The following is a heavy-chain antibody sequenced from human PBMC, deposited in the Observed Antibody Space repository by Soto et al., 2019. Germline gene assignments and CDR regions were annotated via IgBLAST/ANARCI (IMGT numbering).Heavy chain of an antibody. Sequence: QVQLQESGPGLVKPSQTLSLTCTVSGGSISSGDYYWSWIRQPPGKGLEWIGYIYYSGSTYYNPSLKSRVTISVDTSKNRFSLKLSSVTAADTAVYSCARGYDYGDQGYYFDYWGQGTLVTVSS. CDR2: IYYSGST. CDR1: GGSISSGDYY. D-gene: IGHD4-17*01. CDR3: ARGYDYGDQGYYFDY. V-gene: IGHV4-30-4*01. J-gene: IGHJ4*02.